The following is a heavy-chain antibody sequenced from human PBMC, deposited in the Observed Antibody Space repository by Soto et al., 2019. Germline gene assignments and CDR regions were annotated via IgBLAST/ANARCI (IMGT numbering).Heavy chain of an antibody. D-gene: IGHD2-21*01. Sequence: GASVKVSCKASGYTFSSYAMHWVRQAPGQRLEWMGWINAGYGNTKSSQKFQDRVIMTTDTSTSTAYLEVRSLTSDDTAVYYCARETGVMIPVKGEFEFWGQGTLVTVSS. CDR2: INAGYGNT. CDR1: GYTFSSYA. V-gene: IGHV1-3*01. CDR3: ARETGVMIPVKGEFEF. J-gene: IGHJ4*02.